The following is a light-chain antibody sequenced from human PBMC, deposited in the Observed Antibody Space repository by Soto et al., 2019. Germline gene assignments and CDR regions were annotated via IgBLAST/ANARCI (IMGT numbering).Light chain of an antibody. CDR1: GPKIGNNY. V-gene: IGLV1-51*02. J-gene: IGLJ1*01. CDR3: GTWDSSLSAEV. CDR2: ENN. Sequence: QSVLTQSPSVSAAPGQKLTISCSGSGPKIGNNYVSWYQQLPGTAPKLLIYENNKRPSGIPDRFSGSKSGTSATLGITGLQTGDEADYYCGTWDSSLSAEVFGSGTKVTVL.